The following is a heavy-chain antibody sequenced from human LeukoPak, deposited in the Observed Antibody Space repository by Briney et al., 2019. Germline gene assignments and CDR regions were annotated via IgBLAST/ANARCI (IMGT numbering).Heavy chain of an antibody. CDR1: GFTFSSYW. D-gene: IGHD2-15*01. CDR3: ARTSHFNLVVVAEDY. V-gene: IGHV3-7*01. CDR2: IKQDGSGK. J-gene: IGHJ4*02. Sequence: PGGSLRLSCAASGFTFSSYWMSWVRQAPGKGLEWVANIKQDGSGKYYVDSVKGRFTISRDSAKNSLYLQMNSLRAEDTAVYYCARTSHFNLVVVAEDYWGQGTLVTVSS.